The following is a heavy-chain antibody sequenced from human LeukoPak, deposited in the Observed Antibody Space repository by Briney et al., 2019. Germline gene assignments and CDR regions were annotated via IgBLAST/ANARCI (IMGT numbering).Heavy chain of an antibody. Sequence: PGGSLRLSCAASGFTFSSYAMSWVRQAPGKGLEWVSAISGSGGSTYYADSVKGRFTISRDNAKNSLYLQMNSLRAEDTAVYYCASDASLCGGDCYPYWYFDLWGRGTLVTVSS. CDR1: GFTFSSYA. D-gene: IGHD2-21*02. CDR2: ISGSGGST. V-gene: IGHV3-23*01. CDR3: ASDASLCGGDCYPYWYFDL. J-gene: IGHJ2*01.